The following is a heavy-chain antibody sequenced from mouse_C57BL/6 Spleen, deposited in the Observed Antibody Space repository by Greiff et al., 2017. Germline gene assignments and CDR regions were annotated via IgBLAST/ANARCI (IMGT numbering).Heavy chain of an antibody. J-gene: IGHJ4*01. Sequence: VQLQQSGAELVKPGASVKMSCKASGYTFTSYWITWVKQRPGQGLEWIGDIYPGSGSTNYNEKFKSKATLTVDTSSSTAYMQLSSLTSEDSAVYYCAIYYGYDYYAMDYWGQGTSVTVSS. V-gene: IGHV1-55*01. D-gene: IGHD2-2*01. CDR2: IYPGSGST. CDR3: AIYYGYDYYAMDY. CDR1: GYTFTSYW.